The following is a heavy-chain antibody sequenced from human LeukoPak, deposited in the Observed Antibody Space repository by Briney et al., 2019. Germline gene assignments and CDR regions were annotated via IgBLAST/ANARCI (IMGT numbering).Heavy chain of an antibody. CDR3: AREPYDSSGYLSAFDI. Sequence: ASVKVSCKASGYTFTSYYMHWVRQAPGQGLEWMGIINPSGGSTSYAQKFQGRVTMTRDMSTSTVYMELSSLRSEDTAVYYCAREPYDSSGYLSAFDIWGQGTMVTVSS. D-gene: IGHD3-22*01. CDR2: INPSGGST. J-gene: IGHJ3*02. CDR1: GYTFTSYY. V-gene: IGHV1-46*01.